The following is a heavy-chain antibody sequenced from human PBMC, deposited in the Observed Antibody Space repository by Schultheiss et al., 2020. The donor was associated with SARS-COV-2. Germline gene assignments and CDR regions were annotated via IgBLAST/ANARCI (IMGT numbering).Heavy chain of an antibody. V-gene: IGHV4-59*12. Sequence: SETLSLTCTVSGGSISSYYWSWIRQPPGKGLEWIGYIYYSGSTNYNPSLKSRVTISVDTSKNQFSLKLSSVTAADTAVYYCARTREYCSGGSCYLNWFDPWGQGTLVTVSS. J-gene: IGHJ5*02. CDR3: ARTREYCSGGSCYLNWFDP. D-gene: IGHD2-15*01. CDR2: IYYSGST. CDR1: GGSISSYY.